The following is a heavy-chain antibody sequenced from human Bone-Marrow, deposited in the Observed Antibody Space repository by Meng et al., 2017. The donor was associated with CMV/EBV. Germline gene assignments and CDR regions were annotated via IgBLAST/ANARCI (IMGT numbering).Heavy chain of an antibody. D-gene: IGHD3-10*01. Sequence: TFSSYAISWVRPAPGQELEWMGGIIPIFGTANYAQKFQGRVTITTDESTSTAYMELSSLRSEDTAVYYCAIIRGVTMVRGVHNWFDPWGQGTLVTVSS. V-gene: IGHV1-69*05. J-gene: IGHJ5*02. CDR2: IIPIFGTA. CDR3: AIIRGVTMVRGVHNWFDP. CDR1: TFSSYA.